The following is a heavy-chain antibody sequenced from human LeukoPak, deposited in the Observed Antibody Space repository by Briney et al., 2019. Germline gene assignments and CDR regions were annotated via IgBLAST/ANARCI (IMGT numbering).Heavy chain of an antibody. V-gene: IGHV3-48*01. CDR3: ARDGPYYDILTGIGY. Sequence: GGSLRLSCAASGFTFSSYSMNWVRQAPGRGLEWVSYISSSSSTIYYADSVKGRFTISRDNAKNSLYLQMNSLRAEDTAVYYCARDGPYYDILTGIGYWGQGTLVTVSS. J-gene: IGHJ4*02. CDR1: GFTFSSYS. CDR2: ISSSSSTI. D-gene: IGHD3-9*01.